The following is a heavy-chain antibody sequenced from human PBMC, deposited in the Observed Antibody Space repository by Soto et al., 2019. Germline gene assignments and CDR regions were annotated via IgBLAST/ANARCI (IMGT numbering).Heavy chain of an antibody. V-gene: IGHV3-49*05. J-gene: IGHJ6*02. Sequence: VQLVESGGGLVKPGRSLRLSCTASGFTFGDYAMSWFRQAPGKGLEWVGFIRSKAYGGTTEYAASVKGRFTISRDDSKSIAYLQMNSLKTEDTAVYYCTLTSIAARYYYYGMDVWGQGTTVTASS. CDR3: TLTSIAARYYYYGMDV. CDR2: IRSKAYGGTT. CDR1: GFTFGDYA. D-gene: IGHD6-6*01.